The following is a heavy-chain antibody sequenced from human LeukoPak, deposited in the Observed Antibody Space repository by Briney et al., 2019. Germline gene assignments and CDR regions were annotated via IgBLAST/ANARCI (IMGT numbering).Heavy chain of an antibody. V-gene: IGHV3-23*01. CDR3: AKGVDAFDI. CDR1: GFPFSKYA. Sequence: GGSLRLSCAASGFPFSKYAMSWVRQARGEGLEWVSGISGSGGSTYYADSVKGRFTISRDNSKNTLYVQMNSLRAEDTAIYYCAKGVDAFDIWGLGTLVTVSS. J-gene: IGHJ3*02. CDR2: ISGSGGST.